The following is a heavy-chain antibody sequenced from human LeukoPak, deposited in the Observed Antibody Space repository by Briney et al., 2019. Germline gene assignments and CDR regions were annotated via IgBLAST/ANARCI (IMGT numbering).Heavy chain of an antibody. D-gene: IGHD3-22*01. V-gene: IGHV1-2*06. Sequence: ASVKVSCKASGYTFTGYYMHWVRQAPGQGLEWMGRINPNSGGTNYAQKFQGRVTMTRHTSISTAYMELSRLRSDDTAVYYCASAGSGSGYPDVWGQGTTVTVSS. J-gene: IGHJ6*02. CDR1: GYTFTGYY. CDR2: INPNSGGT. CDR3: ASAGSGSGYPDV.